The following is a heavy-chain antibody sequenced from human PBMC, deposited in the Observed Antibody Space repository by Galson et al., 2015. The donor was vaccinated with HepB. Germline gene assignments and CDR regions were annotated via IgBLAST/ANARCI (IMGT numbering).Heavy chain of an antibody. CDR2: INTNTGSP. J-gene: IGHJ4*02. V-gene: IGHV7-4-1*02. CDR3: ARFPAYYFDY. CDR1: GYTFTTYA. Sequence: SVKVSCKASGYTFTTYAMNWVRQAPGRGLQWMGWINTNTGSPTYAQGFTGRFVFSLDTSVSTAYLQISSLKAEDTAVYYCARFPAYYFDYWGQGTLVTVSS.